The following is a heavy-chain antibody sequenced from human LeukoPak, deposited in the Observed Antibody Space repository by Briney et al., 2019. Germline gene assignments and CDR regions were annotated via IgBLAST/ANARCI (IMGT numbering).Heavy chain of an antibody. Sequence: PGGSLRLSCVASGITFSNYAVSWVRQAPGQGLEWIGRIKSKTDGETTEYAAPVKGRFTTSRDDSKNTLYLQMNSLKTEDTAVYYCTTLRLALAYGVDVWGQGTTVTVSS. CDR2: IKSKTDGETT. V-gene: IGHV3-15*01. CDR3: TTLRLALAYGVDV. J-gene: IGHJ6*02. D-gene: IGHD5/OR15-5a*01. CDR1: GITFSNYA.